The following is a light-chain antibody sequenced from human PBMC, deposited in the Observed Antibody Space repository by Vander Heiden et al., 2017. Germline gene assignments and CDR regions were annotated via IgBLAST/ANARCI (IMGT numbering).Light chain of an antibody. Sequence: AIQLTQSPSSLSASVGDRVTITCGASQGISSALAWYQQKPGKAAKLLLYYASSFVSGVPSRFSGSGSSTAFTLIIISLLPEDFTTTYCRQVYGYAVTFGQGTQLEIK. J-gene: IGKJ5*01. V-gene: IGKV1-13*02. CDR1: QGISSA. CDR2: YAS. CDR3: RQVYGYAVT.